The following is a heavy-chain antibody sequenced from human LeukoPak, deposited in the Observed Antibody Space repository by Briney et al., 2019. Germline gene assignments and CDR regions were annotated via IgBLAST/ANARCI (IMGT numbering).Heavy chain of an antibody. CDR1: RYTFTGYY. J-gene: IGHJ6*03. CDR2: INPNSGVT. CDR3: ARGPSITMVRGGQWYYYMDV. Sequence: ASVKVSCKASRYTFTGYYMHWVRQAPGQGLEWMGWINPNSGVTDYAQNFQGRVTMTRDTSISTAYVELSRLRSDDTAVYYCARGPSITMVRGGQWYYYMDVWGKGTTVTISS. V-gene: IGHV1-2*02. D-gene: IGHD3-10*01.